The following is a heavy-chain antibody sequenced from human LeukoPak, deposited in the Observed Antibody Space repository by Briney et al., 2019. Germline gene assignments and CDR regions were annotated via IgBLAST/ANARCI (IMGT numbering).Heavy chain of an antibody. Sequence: GGSLRLSCAASGLTVSSNYMSWVRQAPGKGLEWVSVIYSGGDGGDTYYADSVRGRFTISRDNPKNTLYLQMNSLRAEDTAVYYCARRVPGGYGDYTRGSGAFDIWGQGTMVTVSS. CDR3: ARRVPGGYGDYTRGSGAFDI. V-gene: IGHV3-66*01. CDR1: GLTVSSNY. CDR2: IYSGGDGGDT. D-gene: IGHD4-17*01. J-gene: IGHJ3*02.